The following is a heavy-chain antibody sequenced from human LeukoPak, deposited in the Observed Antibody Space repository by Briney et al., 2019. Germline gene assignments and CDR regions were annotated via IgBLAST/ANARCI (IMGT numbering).Heavy chain of an antibody. D-gene: IGHD5-18*01. V-gene: IGHV3-33*08. CDR2: IWYDGSNK. J-gene: IGHJ4*02. Sequence: GRSLRLSCAASGFTFSSFGMHWVRQAPGKGLEWVAVIWYDGSNKYYADSVKGRFTISRDNSKNTLYLQMNSLRAEDTAVYYCARVRGIQLWSHYFDYWGQGTLVTVSS. CDR1: GFTFSSFG. CDR3: ARVRGIQLWSHYFDY.